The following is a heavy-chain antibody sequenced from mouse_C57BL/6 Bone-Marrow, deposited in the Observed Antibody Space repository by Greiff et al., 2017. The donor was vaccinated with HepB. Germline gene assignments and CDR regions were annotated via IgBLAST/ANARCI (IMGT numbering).Heavy chain of an antibody. CDR3: TTYSYVGYYVDYAMDY. D-gene: IGHD2-3*01. Sequence: VQLQQSGAELVRPGASVKLSCTASGFNIKDDYMHWVKQRPEQGLEWIGWIDPENGDTEYASKFQGKATITADTSSNTAYLQLSSLTSEDTAVYYCTTYSYVGYYVDYAMDYWGQGTSVTVSS. CDR1: GFNIKDDY. V-gene: IGHV14-4*01. CDR2: IDPENGDT. J-gene: IGHJ4*01.